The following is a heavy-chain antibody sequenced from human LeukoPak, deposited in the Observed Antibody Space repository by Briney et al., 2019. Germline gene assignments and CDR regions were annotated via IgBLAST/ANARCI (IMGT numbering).Heavy chain of an antibody. D-gene: IGHD6-6*01. CDR1: GFTFSDYG. V-gene: IGHV3-23*01. J-gene: IGHJ4*02. Sequence: PGGSLGLSCAVSGFTFSDYGMSWVRQAPGKGLEWVSSVSDSGGNKYYADSVKGRFTISRDNSKNTLYLQMNSLRPEDTAVYYCAKRVPYSSSSVYFDYWGQGTLVTVSS. CDR3: AKRVPYSSSSVYFDY. CDR2: VSDSGGNK.